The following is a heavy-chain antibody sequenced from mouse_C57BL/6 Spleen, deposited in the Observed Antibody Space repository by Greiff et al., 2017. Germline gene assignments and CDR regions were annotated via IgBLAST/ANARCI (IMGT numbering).Heavy chain of an antibody. CDR1: GFNIKDDY. J-gene: IGHJ4*01. D-gene: IGHD2-1*01. Sequence: EVQLQQSGAELVRPGASVKLSCTASGFNIKDDYMHWVKQRPEQGLEWIGWIDPENGDTEYASKFQGKATITADTSSNTAYLQLSSLTSEDTAVYYCSSGGNYDYYAKDDRGKRTSVA. V-gene: IGHV14-4*01. CDR2: IDPENGDT. CDR3: SSGGNYDYYAKDD.